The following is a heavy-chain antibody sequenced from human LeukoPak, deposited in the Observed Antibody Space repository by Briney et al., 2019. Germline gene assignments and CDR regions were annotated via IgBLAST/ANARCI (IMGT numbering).Heavy chain of an antibody. D-gene: IGHD2-2*02. Sequence: PGGSLRLSCGASGFTFNNYWMSWVRQAPGKGLEWVANIKQDGSEKHYVDSLKGRFTISRDNAKNSVYLQMNSLRAEDTAVYYCARDQLYCGGPTCYRTGDDSWGQGTLVTVSS. J-gene: IGHJ4*02. CDR2: IKQDGSEK. V-gene: IGHV3-7*01. CDR1: GFTFNNYW. CDR3: ARDQLYCGGPTCYRTGDDS.